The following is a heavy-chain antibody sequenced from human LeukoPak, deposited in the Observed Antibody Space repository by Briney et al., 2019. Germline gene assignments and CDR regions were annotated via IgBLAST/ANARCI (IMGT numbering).Heavy chain of an antibody. J-gene: IGHJ4*02. Sequence: SVKVSCKASGGTFSSYAISWVRQAPGQGLEWMGGIIPIFGTANYAQKFQGRVTITAHESTSTAYMGLSSLRSEDTAVYDCARAPNCGGDCDYWGQGTLVTVSS. CDR3: ARAPNCGGDCDY. D-gene: IGHD2-21*01. V-gene: IGHV1-69*13. CDR1: GGTFSSYA. CDR2: IIPIFGTA.